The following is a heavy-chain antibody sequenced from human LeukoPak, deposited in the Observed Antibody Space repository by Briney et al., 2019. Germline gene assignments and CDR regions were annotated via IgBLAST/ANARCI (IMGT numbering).Heavy chain of an antibody. D-gene: IGHD4-23*01. CDR2: ISSSGSTV. V-gene: IGHV3-48*04. Sequence: PGGSLRLSCAASGFTFSDYSMNWVRQAPGKGLEWVSYISSSGSTVYYADSVKGRFTVSRDNAKNSLYLQMNSLRAEDAAVYYCARTYGGFDYWGQGTLVTVSS. J-gene: IGHJ4*02. CDR1: GFTFSDYS. CDR3: ARTYGGFDY.